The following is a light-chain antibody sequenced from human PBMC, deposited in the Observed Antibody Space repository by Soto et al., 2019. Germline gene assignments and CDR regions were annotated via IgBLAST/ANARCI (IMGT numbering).Light chain of an antibody. J-gene: IGKJ4*01. CDR1: QSVSSS. CDR3: QQRSNWPLT. Sequence: EIVLTQSPATLSLSPGERATLSCRASQSVSSSLAWYQQKPGQSPRLLISDAFNRATGIPARFSGSGSGTDFTLTISSLEPQDFAFYYCQQRSNWPLTFGGGTKVEIK. CDR2: DAF. V-gene: IGKV3-11*01.